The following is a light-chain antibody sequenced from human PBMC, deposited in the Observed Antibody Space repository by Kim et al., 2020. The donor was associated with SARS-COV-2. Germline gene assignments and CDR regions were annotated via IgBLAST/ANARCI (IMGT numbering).Light chain of an antibody. V-gene: IGKV1-39*01. CDR2: GAS. CDR1: RTISTY. J-gene: IGKJ2*01. CDR3: KQSYSTPYI. Sequence: DIQMSQSPSSLSASVGDRVTITCRASRTISTYLNWYQHKPGKAPNRLIYGASRLQSGVPSRFSGSGSGTSFTLTISSLQPEDFGNYYCKQSYSTPYIFGPGTKVEI.